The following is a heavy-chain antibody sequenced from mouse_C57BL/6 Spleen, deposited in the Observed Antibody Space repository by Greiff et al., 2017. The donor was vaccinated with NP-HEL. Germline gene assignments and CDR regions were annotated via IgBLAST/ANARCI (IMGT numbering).Heavy chain of an antibody. D-gene: IGHD4-1*01. V-gene: IGHV1-15*01. CDR2: IDPETGGT. CDR1: GYTFTDYE. J-gene: IGHJ3*01. CDR3: TRWGAGTTWFAY. Sequence: VQLKESGAELVRPGASVTLSCKASGYTFTDYEMHWVKQTPVHGLEWIGAIDPETGGTAYNQKFKGKAILTADKSSSTAYMELRSLTSEDSAVYYCTRWGAGTTWFAYWGQGTLVTVSA.